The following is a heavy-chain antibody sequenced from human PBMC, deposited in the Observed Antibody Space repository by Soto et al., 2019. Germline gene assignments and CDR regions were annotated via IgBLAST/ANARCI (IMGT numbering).Heavy chain of an antibody. V-gene: IGHV1-18*01. Sequence: ASGKVSCKASGYTFTSYGISWVRQAPGQGLEWMGWISAYNGNTKYAQKLQGRVTMTTDTSTSTAYMELRSLRSDDTAVYYCARDPLAYCGGDCVFGYFAYWGQGTPVTVSS. CDR1: GYTFTSYG. J-gene: IGHJ4*02. CDR2: ISAYNGNT. D-gene: IGHD2-21*02. CDR3: ARDPLAYCGGDCVFGYFAY.